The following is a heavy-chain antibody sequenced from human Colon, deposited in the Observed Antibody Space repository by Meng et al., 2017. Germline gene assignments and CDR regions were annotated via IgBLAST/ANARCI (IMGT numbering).Heavy chain of an antibody. CDR2: ISAYNRNT. CDR3: ARDGVAMVRGINEY. CDR1: GYSFTSYG. Sequence: ASVKVFCKASGYSFTSYGISWVRQPPGQGLEWMGWISAYNRNTKYSQQLQGRVTLTTDTSTSTAYLELRSLKSDDTAVYYCARDGVAMVRGINEYWGQGTLVTVSS. J-gene: IGHJ4*02. V-gene: IGHV1-18*01. D-gene: IGHD3-10*01.